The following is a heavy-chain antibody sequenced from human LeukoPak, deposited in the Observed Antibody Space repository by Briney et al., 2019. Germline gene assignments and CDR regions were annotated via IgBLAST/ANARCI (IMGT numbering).Heavy chain of an antibody. CDR1: GSTFTSYG. CDR3: ARADIRAIASSGWYGFDY. D-gene: IGHD6-19*01. V-gene: IGHV1-18*01. J-gene: IGHJ4*02. Sequence: ASVKVSCKASGSTFTSYGISWVRQAPGQGLEWMGWISGYNGNTNYAQKFQGRVTMTTDTSTSTAYMELRSLRSDDTAVYYCARADIRAIASSGWYGFDYWGQGTLVTVSS. CDR2: ISGYNGNT.